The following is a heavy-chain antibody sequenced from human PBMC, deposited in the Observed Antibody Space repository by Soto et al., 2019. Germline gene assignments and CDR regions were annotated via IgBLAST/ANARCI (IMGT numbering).Heavy chain of an antibody. CDR2: INPNSGGT. V-gene: IGHV1-2*04. CDR1: GYTFTGHY. J-gene: IGHJ6*02. Sequence: GASVKVSCKASGYTFTGHYMHWVRQAPGQGLEWMGWINPNSGGTNYAQKFQGWVTMTRDTSISTAYMELSRLRSDDTAVYYCARGGVAGTSNYYGMDVWGQGTTVTVSS. D-gene: IGHD6-19*01. CDR3: ARGGVAGTSNYYGMDV.